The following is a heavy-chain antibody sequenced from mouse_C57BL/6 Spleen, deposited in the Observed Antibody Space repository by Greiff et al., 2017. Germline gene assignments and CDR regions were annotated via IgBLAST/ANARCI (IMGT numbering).Heavy chain of an antibody. CDR3: SIYDGYYSAMDD. D-gene: IGHD2-3*01. J-gene: IGHJ4*01. V-gene: IGHV1-80*01. Sequence: QVQLKESGAELVKPGASVKISCTSSGYAFSSSWMNWVKQRPGKGLAWIGQISPGDGDTNYNVKFKGKATLTADKSSSTAYMQLSSLTSEDSAVYVCSIYDGYYSAMDDWGQGTSVTVSS. CDR1: GYAFSSSW. CDR2: ISPGDGDT.